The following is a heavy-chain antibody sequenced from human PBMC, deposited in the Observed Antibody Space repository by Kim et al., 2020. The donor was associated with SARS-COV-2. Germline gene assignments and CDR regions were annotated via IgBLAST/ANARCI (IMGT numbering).Heavy chain of an antibody. D-gene: IGHD5-18*01. J-gene: IGHJ5*02. Sequence: LKSRVTISVDTSKNQFSLKLSSVTAADTAVYYCARGGYSYGYVLGERFDPWGQGTLVTVSS. V-gene: IGHV4-34*01. CDR3: ARGGYSYGYVLGERFDP.